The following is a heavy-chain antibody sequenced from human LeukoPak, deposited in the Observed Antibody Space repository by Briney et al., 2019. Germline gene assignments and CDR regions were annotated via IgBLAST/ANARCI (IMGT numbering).Heavy chain of an antibody. CDR3: ASPTGQYLDL. CDR1: RFTFNGYT. D-gene: IGHD5-12*01. CDR2: ISYDGSNK. Sequence: GGSLRLSCAASRFTFNGYTWHWVRQAPGKGLEWVALISYDGSNKYYADSVKGRFTISRDSSKNTLYLQMNSLRAEDTAVYSGASPTGQYLDLWGEGTTVSVSS. J-gene: IGHJ6*03. V-gene: IGHV3-30-3*01.